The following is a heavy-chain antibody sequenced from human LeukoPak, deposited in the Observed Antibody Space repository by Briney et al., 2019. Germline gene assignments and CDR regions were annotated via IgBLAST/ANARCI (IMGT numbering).Heavy chain of an antibody. Sequence: GGSLRLSCAASGFTFSSYEMNWVRQAPGKGLEWVSYISSSGSTIYYADSVKGRFTISRDNSKNTLYLQMNSLRAEDTAVYYCAKETEQWLVRGYFQHWGQGTLVTVSS. CDR3: AKETEQWLVRGYFQH. J-gene: IGHJ1*01. D-gene: IGHD6-19*01. CDR2: ISSSGSTI. CDR1: GFTFSSYE. V-gene: IGHV3-48*03.